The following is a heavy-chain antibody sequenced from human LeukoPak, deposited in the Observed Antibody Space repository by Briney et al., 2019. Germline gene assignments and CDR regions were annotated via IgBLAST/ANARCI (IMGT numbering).Heavy chain of an antibody. D-gene: IGHD3-22*01. Sequence: GGSLRLSCAASGFTFSSYSMNWVRQAPGKGLEWVSSISSSSSYIYYAGSVKGRFTISRDNAKNSLYLQMNSLRAEDTAVYYCARARYYYDNPDAFDIWGQGTMVTVSS. J-gene: IGHJ3*02. CDR1: GFTFSSYS. CDR3: ARARYYYDNPDAFDI. CDR2: ISSSSSYI. V-gene: IGHV3-21*01.